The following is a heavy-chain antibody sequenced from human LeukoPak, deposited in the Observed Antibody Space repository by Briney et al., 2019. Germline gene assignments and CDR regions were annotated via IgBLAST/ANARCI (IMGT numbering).Heavy chain of an antibody. CDR3: ARVSGSGYYHYYYYGMDV. Sequence: GGSLRLSCAASGFTFSSYAMSWVRQAPGKGLEWVGRIRNKVNSYATEYAASVKGRFTISRDDSKNSLYLQMNSLKTEDTAVYYCARVSGSGYYHYYYYGMDVWGQGTTVTVSS. D-gene: IGHD3-3*01. J-gene: IGHJ6*02. V-gene: IGHV3-72*01. CDR2: IRNKVNSYAT. CDR1: GFTFSSYA.